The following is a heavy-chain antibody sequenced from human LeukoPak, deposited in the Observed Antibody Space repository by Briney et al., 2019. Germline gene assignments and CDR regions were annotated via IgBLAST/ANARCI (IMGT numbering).Heavy chain of an antibody. CDR2: IKPDGSEK. CDR3: VRGGTYWTVS. V-gene: IGHV3-7*01. J-gene: IGHJ5*01. CDR1: GFVFSASY. Sequence: GGSLRLSCAASGFVFSASYMSWVRKAPGKGLEWVATIKPDGSEKYHVDSVSGRFTISRDNTNDSLFLQMNSLRVDDKAVYYCVRGGTYWTVSWGQGTLVNVS.